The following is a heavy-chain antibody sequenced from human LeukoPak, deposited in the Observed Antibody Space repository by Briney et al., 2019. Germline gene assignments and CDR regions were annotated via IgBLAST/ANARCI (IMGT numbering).Heavy chain of an antibody. CDR1: GFTFSRYS. Sequence: GGSLRLSCAASGFTFSRYSMNWVRQAPGKGLEWVSSISSSSSEIYYADSVKGRFTISRDKAKNSLYMQMNRLRAGDTAVYYCARDQGDSSGWYQGIDYWGQGTLVTVSS. CDR2: ISSSSSEI. V-gene: IGHV3-21*01. CDR3: ARDQGDSSGWYQGIDY. D-gene: IGHD6-19*01. J-gene: IGHJ4*02.